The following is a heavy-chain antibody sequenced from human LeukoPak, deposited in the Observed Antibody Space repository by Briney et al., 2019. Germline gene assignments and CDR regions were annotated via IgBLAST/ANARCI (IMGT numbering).Heavy chain of an antibody. CDR2: IYPGDSDT. D-gene: IGHD5-18*01. CDR3: ARRYSYGLFDY. V-gene: IGHV5-51*01. Sequence: GESLKISCKGSGYSFTNYWIGWVRQMPGKGLEWMGIIYPGDSDTRYSPSFQGQVSISADKSISTAYLQWSSLKASDTALYYCARRYSYGLFDYWGQGTLVTVSS. J-gene: IGHJ4*02. CDR1: GYSFTNYW.